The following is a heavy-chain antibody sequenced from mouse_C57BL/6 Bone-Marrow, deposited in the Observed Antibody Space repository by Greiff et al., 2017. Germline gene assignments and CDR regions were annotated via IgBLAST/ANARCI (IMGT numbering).Heavy chain of an antibody. Sequence: VQLVESGAELVKPGASVKLSCKASGYTFTSYWMHWVKQRPGQGLEWIGMIHPNSGSTNYNEKFKSKATLTVDKSSSTAYMQLSSLTSEDSAVYYCARPTVEDYWGQGTTLTVSS. D-gene: IGHD1-1*01. CDR1: GYTFTSYW. CDR2: IHPNSGST. V-gene: IGHV1-64*01. CDR3: ARPTVEDY. J-gene: IGHJ2*01.